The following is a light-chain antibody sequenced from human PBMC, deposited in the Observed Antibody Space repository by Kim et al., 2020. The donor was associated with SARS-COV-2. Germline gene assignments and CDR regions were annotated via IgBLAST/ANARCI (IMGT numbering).Light chain of an antibody. CDR1: SLKSFY. V-gene: IGLV3-19*01. CDR2: GKN. J-gene: IGLJ1*01. CDR3: LSRDSSGPHYV. Sequence: SSELTQDPAVSVALGQTVRITCQGDSLKSFYASWYQQSPRQAPVLVIYGKNHRPSGIPDRFSGSSSGNTASLTITGAQAEDEADYYCLSRDSSGPHYVFGPGTKVTVL.